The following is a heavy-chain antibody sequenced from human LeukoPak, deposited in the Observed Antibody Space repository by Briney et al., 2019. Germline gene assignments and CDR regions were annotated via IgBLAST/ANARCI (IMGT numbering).Heavy chain of an antibody. D-gene: IGHD2-2*01. V-gene: IGHV3-74*01. CDR2: INSDGSWT. J-gene: IGHJ4*02. CDR1: GNYW. Sequence: QSGGSLRLSCAASGNYWMHWVRQARGKGLVWVSHINSDGSWTSYADSVKGRFTISKDNAKNTVYLQMNNLRAEDTAVYYCVSFYETYWGRGTLVTVSS. CDR3: VSFYETY.